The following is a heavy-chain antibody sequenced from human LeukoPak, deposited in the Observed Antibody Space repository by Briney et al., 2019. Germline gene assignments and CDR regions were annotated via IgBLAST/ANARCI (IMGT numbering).Heavy chain of an antibody. CDR2: IYYSGST. V-gene: IGHV4-59*01. J-gene: IGHJ5*02. CDR1: GGSISSYY. D-gene: IGHD6-6*01. CDR3: ARLSSLANIAARGRTWFDP. Sequence: SETLSLTCTVSGGSISSYYWSWIRQPPGKGLEWIGHIYYSGSTNYSPSLKSRVTISVDTSKNQFSLKLSSVTAADTAVYYCARLSSLANIAARGRTWFDPWGQGSLVTVSS.